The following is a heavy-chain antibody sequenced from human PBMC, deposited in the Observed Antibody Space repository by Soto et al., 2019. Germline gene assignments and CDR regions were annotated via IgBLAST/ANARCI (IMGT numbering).Heavy chain of an antibody. CDR1: GFTFSSYA. CDR3: ARDTSPAEAGEYFQY. D-gene: IGHD3-16*01. J-gene: IGHJ1*01. V-gene: IGHV3-30-3*01. CDR2: ISYDGSNK. Sequence: QVQLVESGGGVVQPGRSLRLSCAASGFTFSSYAMHWVRQAPGKGLEWVAVISYDGSNKYYADSVKGRFTISRDNSKNTLYLQMNSPRAEDTAVYYCARDTSPAEAGEYFQYWGQGTLVTVSS.